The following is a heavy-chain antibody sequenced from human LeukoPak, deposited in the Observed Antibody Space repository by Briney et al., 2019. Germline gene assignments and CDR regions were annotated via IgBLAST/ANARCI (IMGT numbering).Heavy chain of an antibody. V-gene: IGHV4-59*01. CDR3: ARSGSNYVYYYYMDV. CDR1: GGSISSYY. Sequence: SEALSLTCTVSGGSISSYYWSWIRQPPGKGLEWIGYIYYSGSTNYNPSLKSRVTISVDTSKNQFSLKLSSVTAADTAVYYCARSGSNYVYYYYMDVWGKGTTVTVSS. CDR2: IYYSGST. J-gene: IGHJ6*03. D-gene: IGHD4-11*01.